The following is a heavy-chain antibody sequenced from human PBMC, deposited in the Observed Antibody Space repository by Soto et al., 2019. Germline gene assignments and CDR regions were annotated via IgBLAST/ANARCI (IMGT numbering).Heavy chain of an antibody. D-gene: IGHD4-17*01. CDR2: IYYSGST. CDR1: GGSISSYY. CDR3: ARRYGPGFDY. J-gene: IGHJ4*02. Sequence: QVQLQESGPGLVKPSETLSLTCTVSGGSISSYYWSWIRQPPGTGLEWIAYIYYSGSTNYNPSLKSRVTISVDTSKNQFSLKLSSVPAADTAVYYCARRYGPGFDYWGQGTLVTVSS. V-gene: IGHV4-59*08.